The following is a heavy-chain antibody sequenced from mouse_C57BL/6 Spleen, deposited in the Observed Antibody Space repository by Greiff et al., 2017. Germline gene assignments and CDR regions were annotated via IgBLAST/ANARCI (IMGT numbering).Heavy chain of an antibody. CDR1: GYTFTSYW. V-gene: IGHV1-53*01. Sequence: QVQLQQPGTELVKPGASVKLSCKASGYTFTSYWMHWVKQRPGQGLEWIGNITPSNGGTNYNEKFKSKATLTVDKSSSTAYMQLSSLTSEDAAVYYCARYRYYDGSEGNFDYWGQGTTLTVSS. D-gene: IGHD1-1*01. CDR3: ARYRYYDGSEGNFDY. CDR2: ITPSNGGT. J-gene: IGHJ2*01.